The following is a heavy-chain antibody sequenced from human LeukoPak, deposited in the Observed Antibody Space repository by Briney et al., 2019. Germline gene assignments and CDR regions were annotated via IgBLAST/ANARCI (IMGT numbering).Heavy chain of an antibody. CDR3: AKEKGITMVRGVIISDAFDI. CDR1: GFTFSGSP. D-gene: IGHD3-10*01. J-gene: IGHJ3*02. V-gene: IGHV3-73*01. Sequence: GGSLRLSCVASGFTFSGSPMHWVRQASGKGLEWIGRIRMKSTSYDAAYAASVKGRYTISRDNSKNTLYLQMNSLRAEDTAVYYCAKEKGITMVRGVIISDAFDIWGQGTMVTVSS. CDR2: IRMKSTSYDA.